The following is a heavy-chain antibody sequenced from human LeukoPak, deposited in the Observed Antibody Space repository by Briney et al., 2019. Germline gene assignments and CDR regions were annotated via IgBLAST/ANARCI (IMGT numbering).Heavy chain of an antibody. Sequence: GGSLRLSCAASGFTFSSYAMHWVRQAPGKGLEWVAVISYDGSNKYYADSVKGRFTISRDNSKNTLYLQMNSLRAEDTAVYCCAKDSDSSTWRADYWGQGTLVTVSS. D-gene: IGHD6-13*01. CDR2: ISYDGSNK. J-gene: IGHJ4*02. V-gene: IGHV3-30-3*01. CDR3: AKDSDSSTWRADY. CDR1: GFTFSSYA.